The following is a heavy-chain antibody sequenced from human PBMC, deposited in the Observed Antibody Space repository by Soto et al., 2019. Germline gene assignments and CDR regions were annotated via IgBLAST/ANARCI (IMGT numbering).Heavy chain of an antibody. J-gene: IGHJ6*03. D-gene: IGHD2-2*01. CDR3: ARGAGYCSSTSCHHESHYYYYYYMDV. Sequence: SETLSLTCTVSGGSISSYYWSWIRQPPGKGLEWIGYIYYSGSTNYNPSLKSRVTISVDTSKNQFSLKLSSVTAADTAVYYCARGAGYCSSTSCHHESHYYYYYYMDVWGKGTTVTVSS. CDR2: IYYSGST. CDR1: GGSISSYY. V-gene: IGHV4-59*01.